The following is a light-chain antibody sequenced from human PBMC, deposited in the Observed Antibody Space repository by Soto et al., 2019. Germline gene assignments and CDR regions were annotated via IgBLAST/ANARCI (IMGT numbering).Light chain of an antibody. V-gene: IGKV3-20*01. CDR1: QSVSSSY. CDR3: QQYATSPPT. Sequence: EIVLTQSPGTLSLSPGERATLSCRASQSVSSSYLARYQQIPGQAPRLLIYGASSRATGIPDRFSGSGSGTDFTFTISRLEPEDFAVYYCQQYATSPPTFGGGTKVEIK. CDR2: GAS. J-gene: IGKJ4*01.